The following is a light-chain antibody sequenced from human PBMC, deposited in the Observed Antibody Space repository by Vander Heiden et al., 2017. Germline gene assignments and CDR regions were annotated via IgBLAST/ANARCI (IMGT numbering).Light chain of an antibody. J-gene: IGKJ4*01. CDR2: DAS. V-gene: IGKV1-33*01. CDR3: QQYEELPLT. Sequence: DIQMTQSPSFLSASVGDRVTLTCQASQDITNYLNWYQQKPGKAPKLLIYDASNLETGVPSRFSGGGSGTDFTLTISSLQPEDIGTYFCQQYEELPLTFGGGTKVE. CDR1: QDITNY.